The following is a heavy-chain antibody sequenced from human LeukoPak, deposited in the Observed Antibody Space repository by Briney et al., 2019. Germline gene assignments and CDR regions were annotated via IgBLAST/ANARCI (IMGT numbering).Heavy chain of an antibody. Sequence: SETLSLTCTVSGGSISSSSYYWGWIRQPPGKGLEWIGSIYYSGSTYYNPSLKSRVTISVDTSKNQFSLKLSSVTSADTAVYYCARHGSGVRARRDSYYFDYWGQGTLVTVSS. CDR3: ARHGSGVRARRDSYYFDY. D-gene: IGHD3-10*02. CDR2: IYYSGST. CDR1: GGSISSSSYY. V-gene: IGHV4-39*01. J-gene: IGHJ4*02.